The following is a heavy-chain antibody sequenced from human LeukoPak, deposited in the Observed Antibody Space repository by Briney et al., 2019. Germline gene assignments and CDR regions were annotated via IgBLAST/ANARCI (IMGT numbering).Heavy chain of an antibody. CDR2: ISGSGGST. CDR1: GFTFSGYA. D-gene: IGHD6-19*01. CDR3: AKDRRLAGSYYFDY. Sequence: GGSLRLSCSVSGFTFSGYAVHWVRQAPGKGLEWVSVISGSGGSTNYADSVRGRFTISRDNSKNTLYLQMNSLRAEDTAVYYCAKDRRLAGSYYFDYWGQGTLVTVSS. J-gene: IGHJ4*02. V-gene: IGHV3-23*01.